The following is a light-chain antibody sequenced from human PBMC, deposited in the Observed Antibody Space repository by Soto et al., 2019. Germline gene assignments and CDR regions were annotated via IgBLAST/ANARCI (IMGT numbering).Light chain of an antibody. CDR1: NSNIGSNH. J-gene: IGLJ2*01. V-gene: IGLV1-44*01. CDR2: GNN. Sequence: QSVLTQPPSASGTPGQRVAISCSGSNSNIGSNHVNWYQQLPGTAPKLLIYGNNQRPSGVPDRFSGSRSGTSASLAISGLQSEDEADYYCAAWDDSLNGHVVFGGETKVTVL. CDR3: AAWDDSLNGHVV.